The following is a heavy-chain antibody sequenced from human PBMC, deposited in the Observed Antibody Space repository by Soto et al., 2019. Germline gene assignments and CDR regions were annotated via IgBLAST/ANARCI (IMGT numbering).Heavy chain of an antibody. J-gene: IGHJ5*02. CDR3: ARVGPWVPYYYDSSPYTFENWFDP. CDR1: CESISSSSYY. V-gene: IGHV4-39*02. Sequence: SETLSLTCIVSCESISSSSYYWGWIRQPPGKGLEWIGSIYHGGSTYYNPSLNSRVTLSIDMTNNHVSLILNSVTAADTAVYYCARVGPWVPYYYDSSPYTFENWFDPWGQGTLVTVSS. D-gene: IGHD3-22*01. CDR2: IYHGGST.